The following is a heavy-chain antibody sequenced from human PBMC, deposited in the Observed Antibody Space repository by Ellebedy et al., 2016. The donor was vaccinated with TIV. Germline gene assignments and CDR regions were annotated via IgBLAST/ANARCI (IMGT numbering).Heavy chain of an antibody. D-gene: IGHD3-3*01. CDR2: IWYDGSNK. V-gene: IGHV3-33*06. Sequence: GGSLRLXCAASGFTFSSYGMHWVRQAPGKGLEWVAVIWYDGSNKYYADSVKGRFTISRDNSKNTLYLQMNSLRAEDTAVYYCAKAATYDFWSGYSSHFDYWGQGTLVTVSS. J-gene: IGHJ4*02. CDR1: GFTFSSYG. CDR3: AKAATYDFWSGYSSHFDY.